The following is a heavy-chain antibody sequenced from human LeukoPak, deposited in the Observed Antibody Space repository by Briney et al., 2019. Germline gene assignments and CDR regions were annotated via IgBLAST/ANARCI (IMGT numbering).Heavy chain of an antibody. CDR3: AKVRWDNSGWYYLDS. CDR1: GFTFSDCN. CDR2: ISYHGINE. V-gene: IGHV3-30*18. D-gene: IGHD6-19*01. Sequence: GGSLRLSCAASGFTFSDCNMHWVRQAPGKGLEWMAVISYHGINEYYADSVKGRFTISRDNSKNTLHLQMNSLRAEDTTVYYCAKVRWDNSGWYYLDSWGQGTLVTVSS. J-gene: IGHJ4*02.